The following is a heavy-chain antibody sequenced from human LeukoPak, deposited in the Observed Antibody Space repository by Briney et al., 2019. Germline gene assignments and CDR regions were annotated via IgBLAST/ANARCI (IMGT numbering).Heavy chain of an antibody. CDR1: GGSISSYY. D-gene: IGHD4-17*01. J-gene: IGHJ4*02. CDR3: ASGLISYGDYGEFDY. Sequence: VTPSETPSLTCPVSGGSISSYYWSWIRPPPGKGLEWIGYIYYSGSTNYNPSPKSRVTISVDTSKNQFSLKLSSVTAADTAVYYCASGLISYGDYGEFDYWGQGTLVTVSS. CDR2: IYYSGST. V-gene: IGHV4-59*01.